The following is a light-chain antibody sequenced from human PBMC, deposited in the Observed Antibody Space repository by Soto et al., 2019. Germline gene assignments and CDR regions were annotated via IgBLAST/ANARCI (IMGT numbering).Light chain of an antibody. J-gene: IGKJ4*01. CDR2: DAS. CDR1: QSVSSY. CDR3: QQYNNWPLT. Sequence: EIVLTQSPATLSLYPGERATLSCRASQSVSSYLAWYQQKPGQAPRLLIYDASNRATGIPARFSGSGSGTEFTLTISSLQSEDFAVYYCQQYNNWPLTFGGGTKV. V-gene: IGKV3-11*01.